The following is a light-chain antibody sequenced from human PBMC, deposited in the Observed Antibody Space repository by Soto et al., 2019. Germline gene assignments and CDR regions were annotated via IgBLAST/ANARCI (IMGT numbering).Light chain of an antibody. J-gene: IGLJ2*01. V-gene: IGLV2-11*01. Sequence: QSVLTQPRSVSASPGQSVTISCTGTSSDVGAYNYVAWYQQHPGKAPKVMIYDVSKRPSGVPDRFSGSKSGNTASLTISGLQADDEADYYCCSYAGRYTDVIFGGGTKLTVL. CDR3: CSYAGRYTDVI. CDR2: DVS. CDR1: SSDVGAYNY.